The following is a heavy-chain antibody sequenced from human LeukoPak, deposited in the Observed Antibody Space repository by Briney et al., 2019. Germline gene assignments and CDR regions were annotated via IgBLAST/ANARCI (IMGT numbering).Heavy chain of an antibody. CDR1: GYSISSSRYD. Sequence: PSEALSLTFSVSGYSISSSRYDSGWFRQPPGEGLEWIGSIYYNRSTYDNPYRKNQVTISVDTSKNQFSLKLRSVTAADTAVYYCARRGGWQQLVSSWFDPWGQGTLVTVSS. V-gene: IGHV4-39*01. CDR3: ARRGGWQQLVSSWFDP. J-gene: IGHJ5*02. CDR2: IYYNRST. D-gene: IGHD6-13*01.